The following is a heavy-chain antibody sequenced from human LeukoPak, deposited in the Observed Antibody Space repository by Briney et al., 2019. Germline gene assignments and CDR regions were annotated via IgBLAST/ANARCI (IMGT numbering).Heavy chain of an antibody. V-gene: IGHV1-69*05. CDR2: IIPIFGTA. D-gene: IGHD3-10*01. Sequence: SVKVSCKASGGTFSSYAISWVRQAPGQGLEWMGGIIPIFGTANYAQKIQGRVTITTDESTSTAYMELSSLRSEDTAVYYCARSITMVRGVIMAWFDPWGQGTLVTVSS. J-gene: IGHJ5*02. CDR1: GGTFSSYA. CDR3: ARSITMVRGVIMAWFDP.